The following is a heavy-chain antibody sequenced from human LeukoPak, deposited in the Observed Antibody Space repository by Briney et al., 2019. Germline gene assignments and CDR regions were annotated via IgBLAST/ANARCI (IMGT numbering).Heavy chain of an antibody. CDR1: GGSISSSSYY. CDR2: IYYSGST. Sequence: SETLSLTCTVSGGSISSSSYYWGWIRQPPGKGLEWIGSIYYSGSTYYNPSLKSRVTISVDTSKNQFSLKLSSVTAADTAVYYCARHAFPGYYDILTGYYIPSGYFDYWGQGTLVTVSS. J-gene: IGHJ4*02. V-gene: IGHV4-39*01. CDR3: ARHAFPGYYDILTGYYIPSGYFDY. D-gene: IGHD3-9*01.